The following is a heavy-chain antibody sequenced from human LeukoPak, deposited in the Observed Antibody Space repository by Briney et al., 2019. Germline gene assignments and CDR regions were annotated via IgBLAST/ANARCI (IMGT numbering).Heavy chain of an antibody. CDR3: ARGCSGGSCYPSSRYYYYYYMDV. V-gene: IGHV4-59*01. CDR1: GGSLSSYY. CDR2: IYYSGST. Sequence: SETLSLTCTVSGGSLSSYYWSWIRQPPGKGLEWIGYIYYSGSTNYNPSLKSRVTISVDTSKNQFSLKLSSVTAADTAVYYCARGCSGGSCYPSSRYYYYYYMDVWGKGTTVTVSS. J-gene: IGHJ6*03. D-gene: IGHD2-15*01.